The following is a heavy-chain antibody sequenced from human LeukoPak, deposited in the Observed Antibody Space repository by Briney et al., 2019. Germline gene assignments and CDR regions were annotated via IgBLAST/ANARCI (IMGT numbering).Heavy chain of an antibody. J-gene: IGHJ5*02. Sequence: SETLSLTCTVSGYSISSGYYWGWIRQPPGKGLEWIGSIYHSGSTYYNPSLKSRVTISVDTSKNQFSLKLSSVTAADTAVYYCARDMGLIVVVPEEDWFDPWGQGALVTVSS. V-gene: IGHV4-38-2*02. CDR2: IYHSGST. D-gene: IGHD2-2*01. CDR1: GYSISSGYY. CDR3: ARDMGLIVVVPEEDWFDP.